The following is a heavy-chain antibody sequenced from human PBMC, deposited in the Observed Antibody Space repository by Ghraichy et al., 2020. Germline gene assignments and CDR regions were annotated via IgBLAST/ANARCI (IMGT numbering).Heavy chain of an antibody. CDR2: IRDDGSNK. D-gene: IGHD6-19*01. J-gene: IGHJ4*02. CDR1: RFTFSSYR. Sequence: GGSLRLSCAASRFTFSSYRMHWVRQAPGKGLEWVAFIRDDGSNKYYADSVKGRFTISRDNSKNTLYLQINSLRVEDTAVYFCVRSIPNSGWAFDNWGQGTLVTVSS. CDR3: VRSIPNSGWAFDN. V-gene: IGHV3-30*02.